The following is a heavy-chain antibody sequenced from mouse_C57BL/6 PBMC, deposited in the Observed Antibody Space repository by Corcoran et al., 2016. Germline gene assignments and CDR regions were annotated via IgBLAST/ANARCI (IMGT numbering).Heavy chain of an antibody. CDR1: GYTFTDYY. CDR2: INPNNGGT. CDR3: ARDGIYYYGSSRESWYFDV. V-gene: IGHV1-26*01. D-gene: IGHD1-1*01. J-gene: IGHJ1*03. Sequence: EVQLQQSGPELVKPGASVKISCKASGYTFTDYYMNWVKQSHGKSLEWIGDINPNNGGTSYNQKFKGKATLTVDKSSSTAYMELRSLTSEDSVVYYCARDGIYYYGSSRESWYFDVWGTGTTVTVSS.